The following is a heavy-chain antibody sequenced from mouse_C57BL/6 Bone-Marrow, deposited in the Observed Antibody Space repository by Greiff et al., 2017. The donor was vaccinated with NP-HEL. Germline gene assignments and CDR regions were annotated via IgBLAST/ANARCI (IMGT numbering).Heavy chain of an antibody. CDR1: GFNIKDTY. CDR2: IDPANGKT. V-gene: IGHV14-3*02. CDR3: ALYRYANNYVMDY. J-gene: IGHJ4*01. Sequence: VQLQRSGAELVKPGASVKLSCTASGFNIKDTYMHWVRQRPDQGLEWIGRIDPANGKTKYDPRFQGKATVTSDTSTNTANLQLSSLTSEDTAVYYCALYRYANNYVMDYWGQGTSVTVSS. D-gene: IGHD2-14*01.